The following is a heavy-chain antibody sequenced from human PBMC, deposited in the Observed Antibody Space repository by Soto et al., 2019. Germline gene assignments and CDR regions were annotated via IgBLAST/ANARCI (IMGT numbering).Heavy chain of an antibody. CDR2: IRGSGDIT. J-gene: IGHJ3*02. Sequence: EVQVLESGGDLVQPGGSLRLTCSVSGFTFSTASMNWVRQAPGKGLEWVAPIRGSGDITYYADSVKGRFTNTRDNSKSTVYLQMTRLRFEDTAVYHCAKGWDISIADEFDIWGQGTMVTVSS. CDR1: GFTFSTAS. V-gene: IGHV3-23*01. D-gene: IGHD1-26*01. CDR3: AKGWDISIADEFDI.